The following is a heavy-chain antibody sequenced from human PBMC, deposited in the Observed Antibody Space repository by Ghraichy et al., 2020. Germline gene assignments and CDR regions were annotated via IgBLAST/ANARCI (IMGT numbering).Heavy chain of an antibody. CDR2: IKPDGSDR. V-gene: IGHV3-7*01. Sequence: GESLRLSCAASGFTLSSYWMMWVRQAPGKGLEWVASIKPDGSDRYYVDSVKGRFTISRDNAKNSLYLQMSSLRAEDTAVYYCARDHYWAQGTLVTVSS. CDR1: GFTLSSYW. J-gene: IGHJ4*02. CDR3: ARDHY.